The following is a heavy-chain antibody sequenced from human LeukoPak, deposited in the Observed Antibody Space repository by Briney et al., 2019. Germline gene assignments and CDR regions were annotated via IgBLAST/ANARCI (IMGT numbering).Heavy chain of an antibody. V-gene: IGHV1-2*02. CDR2: INPNSGDT. J-gene: IGHJ4*02. CDR1: GYTFTGYY. CDR3: AKNPYEYYFDY. Sequence: PSVNVSCKASGYTFTGYYIHWVRQAPGQGREWMGWINPNSGDTHYAQKFQGRVTMTRDTSIRTAYLEVGGLRSDDTAVYYCAKNPYEYYFDYWGQGTLVTVSS. D-gene: IGHD5-12*01.